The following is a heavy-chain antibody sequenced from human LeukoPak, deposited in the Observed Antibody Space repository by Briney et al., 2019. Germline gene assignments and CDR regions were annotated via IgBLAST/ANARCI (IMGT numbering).Heavy chain of an antibody. Sequence: PGASLRLSCAASGFTFSSGMHWVRQAPGKGLEWVAVISYDGNHKYYGDSVKGRFTISRDNSRNTLYLQMDSLKTEDTAVYYCTSWGDTTAEYFQRWGQGTLVTVSS. CDR2: ISYDGNHK. CDR1: GFTFSSG. V-gene: IGHV3-30*03. D-gene: IGHD2-21*02. CDR3: TSWGDTTAEYFQR. J-gene: IGHJ1*01.